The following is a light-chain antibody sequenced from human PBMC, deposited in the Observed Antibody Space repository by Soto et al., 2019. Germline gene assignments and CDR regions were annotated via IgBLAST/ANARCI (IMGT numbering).Light chain of an antibody. J-gene: IGLJ2*01. CDR3: STYTSRTTLG. CDR2: EVT. CDR1: SSDVNDYNY. Sequence: QSALTQPASVFGSPGQSITISCIGTSSDVNDYNYVSWYQQSPGKAPKLVIYEVTHRPSGVSSRFSGSKSGITASLTISGLQAEDEAYYYCSTYTSRTTLGFGGGTKLTVL. V-gene: IGLV2-14*01.